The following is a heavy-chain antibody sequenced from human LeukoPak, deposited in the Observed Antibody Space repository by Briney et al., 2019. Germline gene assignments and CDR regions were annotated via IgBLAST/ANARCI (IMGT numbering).Heavy chain of an antibody. V-gene: IGHV4-4*02. CDR2: IYQTESP. CDR1: AGSISSSDW. J-gene: IGHJ4*02. D-gene: IGHD2-2*01. Sequence: PSETLSLTCAVSAGSISSSDWWSWVRQPPGKGLEWIGYIYQTESPKYNASLQSRVTLSLDRSKNQFSLKLTSVTAADTAVYYCARDPHCSSSRCPFDYWAREPWSPSPQ. CDR3: ARDPHCSSSRCPFDY.